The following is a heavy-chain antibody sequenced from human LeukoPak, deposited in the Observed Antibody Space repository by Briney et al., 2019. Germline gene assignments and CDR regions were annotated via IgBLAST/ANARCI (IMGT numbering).Heavy chain of an antibody. CDR2: IYTSGST. J-gene: IGHJ1*01. V-gene: IGHV4-61*02. CDR1: GGSINSGSYY. CDR3: AREGSVAAGYFQR. Sequence: SQTLSLTCTVSGGSINSGSYYWTWIRQPAGKGLEWIGRIYTSGSTNYNPSLRGRVTISADTYTNQFSLRLSSVTAADTAVYYCAREGSVAAGYFQRWGQGTLVTVSS. D-gene: IGHD6-19*01.